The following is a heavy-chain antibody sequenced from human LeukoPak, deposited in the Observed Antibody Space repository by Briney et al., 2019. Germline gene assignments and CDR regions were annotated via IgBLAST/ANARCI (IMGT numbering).Heavy chain of an antibody. CDR2: IYSGGST. Sequence: GGSLRLSCAASGFTVSSNYMSWVRQAPGKGLEGGSVIYSGGSTYYADSVKGRFTISRDNSKNTLYLQMNSLRAEDTAVYYCAREAIAAAGIRAGYWGQGTLVTVSS. CDR1: GFTVSSNY. D-gene: IGHD6-13*01. CDR3: AREAIAAAGIRAGY. J-gene: IGHJ4*02. V-gene: IGHV3-53*01.